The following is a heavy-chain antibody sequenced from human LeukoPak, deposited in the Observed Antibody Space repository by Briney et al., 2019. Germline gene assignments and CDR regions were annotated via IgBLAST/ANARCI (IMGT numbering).Heavy chain of an antibody. D-gene: IGHD6-19*01. CDR3: ARHQWHYYYYMGV. CDR1: GVSISSSRYY. CDR2: IYYSGDT. Sequence: PSETLSLTCTVSGVSISSSRYYWGWLRQPPGKGLEWIGSIYYSGDTYYNPSLKSRRVTISVDTSKNQFSLRLSSVTAADTAVYYCARHQWHYYYYMGVWGKGSTVTVSS. J-gene: IGHJ6*03. V-gene: IGHV4-39*01.